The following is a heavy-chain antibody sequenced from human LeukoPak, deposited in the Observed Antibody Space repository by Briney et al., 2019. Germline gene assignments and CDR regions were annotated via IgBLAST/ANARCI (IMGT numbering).Heavy chain of an antibody. D-gene: IGHD3-22*01. V-gene: IGHV1-2*02. CDR1: GYTFTGYY. CDR2: INPNSGGT. J-gene: IGHJ4*02. CDR3: ARVGGYYDTIDY. Sequence: GASVKVSCKASGYTFTGYYMHWVRQAPGQGLEWMGWINPNSGGTNYAQKFQGRVTMTRDTSISTAYMELSSLRSEDTAVYYCARVGGYYDTIDYWGQGTLVTVSS.